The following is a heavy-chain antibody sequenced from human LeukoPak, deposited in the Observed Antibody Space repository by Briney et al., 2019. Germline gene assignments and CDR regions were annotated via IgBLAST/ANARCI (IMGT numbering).Heavy chain of an antibody. CDR1: GGSISSYY. V-gene: IGHV4-59*08. CDR2: IYYSGST. J-gene: IGHJ3*02. D-gene: IGHD3-22*01. CDR3: ARVYYDSSGHDAFDI. Sequence: KPSETLSLTCTVSGGSISSYYWSWIRQPPGKGLEWIGYIYYSGSTNYNPSLKSRVTISVDTSKNQFSLKLSSVTAADTAVYYCARVYYDSSGHDAFDIWGQGTMVTVSS.